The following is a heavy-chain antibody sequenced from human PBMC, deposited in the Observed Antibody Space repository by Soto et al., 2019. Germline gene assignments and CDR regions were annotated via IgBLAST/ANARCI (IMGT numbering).Heavy chain of an antibody. V-gene: IGHV1-69*13. CDR2: IIPIFGTA. Sequence: ASVKVSCKASGGTFSSYAISWVRQAPGQGLEWMGGIIPIFGTANYAQKFQGRVTITADESTSTAYMELSSLRSEDTAVYYCARFGGMRGYQLLPGYYYYGMDVWG. J-gene: IGHJ6*02. D-gene: IGHD2-2*01. CDR3: ARFGGMRGYQLLPGYYYYGMDV. CDR1: GGTFSSYA.